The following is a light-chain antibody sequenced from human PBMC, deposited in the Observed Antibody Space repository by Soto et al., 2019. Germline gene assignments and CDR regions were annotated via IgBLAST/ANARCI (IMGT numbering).Light chain of an antibody. CDR2: GAS. CDR1: QSVSSNY. CDR3: QQYGSSHFT. Sequence: DIVLTQSPCTLSLSPGERATLSCRASQSVSSNYLAWYQQKPGQAPRVLIYGASIRATGIPERFSGCGSGTDFTLTITRLEPEDFAVYYCQQYGSSHFTFGPGTKVDIK. J-gene: IGKJ3*01. V-gene: IGKV3-20*01.